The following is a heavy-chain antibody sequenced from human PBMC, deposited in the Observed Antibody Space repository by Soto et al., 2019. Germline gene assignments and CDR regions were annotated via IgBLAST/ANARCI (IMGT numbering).Heavy chain of an antibody. Sequence: SETMYITCTVSGDSISSYYWSWIRKHPGKGLEWIGYIYYSGSTNYNPSLKSRVTISVDTSKNQFSLKLSSVTAADTAVYYCASTVTTVYYYGMDVWGQGTTVTVSS. J-gene: IGHJ6*02. CDR1: GDSISSYY. V-gene: IGHV4-59*01. D-gene: IGHD4-4*01. CDR3: ASTVTTVYYYGMDV. CDR2: IYYSGST.